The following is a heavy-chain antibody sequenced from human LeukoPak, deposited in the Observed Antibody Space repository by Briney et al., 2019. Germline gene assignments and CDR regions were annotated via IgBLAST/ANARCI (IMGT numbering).Heavy chain of an antibody. V-gene: IGHV3-9*01. CDR2: ISWNSGSI. D-gene: IGHD6-13*01. Sequence: GGSLRLSCAASGFTFDDYAMHWVWQAPGKGLEWVSGISWNSGSIGYADSVKGRFTISRDNAKNSLYLQMNSLRAEDTALYYCAKDLIAAAGTYFDYWGQGTLVTVSS. CDR1: GFTFDDYA. CDR3: AKDLIAAAGTYFDY. J-gene: IGHJ4*02.